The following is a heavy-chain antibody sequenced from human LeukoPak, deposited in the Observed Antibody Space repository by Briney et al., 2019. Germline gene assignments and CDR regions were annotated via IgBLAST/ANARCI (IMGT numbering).Heavy chain of an antibody. V-gene: IGHV4-4*07. Sequence: SETLSLTCTVSGGSISSYYWSWIRQPAGMGLEWIGRIYTSGSTDYNPSLKSRVTMSVDTSKNQFSLKLSSVTAADTAVYYCVRGRYDSSGYFALDIWGQGTMVTVSS. CDR1: GGSISSYY. CDR2: IYTSGST. CDR3: VRGRYDSSGYFALDI. J-gene: IGHJ3*02. D-gene: IGHD3-22*01.